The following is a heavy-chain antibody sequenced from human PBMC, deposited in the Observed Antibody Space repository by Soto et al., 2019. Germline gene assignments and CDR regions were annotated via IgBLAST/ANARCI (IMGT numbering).Heavy chain of an antibody. CDR2: IDPSDSYT. Sequence: PGESLKISCKGSGYSFTNYWISWVRQMPGKGLEWMGRIDPSDSYTNYRPSFQGHVTISADKSISTAYLQWSSLKASDTAMYYCVRHASLDAFDIWGQGTMVTVSS. CDR3: VRHASLDAFDI. CDR1: GYSFTNYW. V-gene: IGHV5-10-1*01. J-gene: IGHJ3*02.